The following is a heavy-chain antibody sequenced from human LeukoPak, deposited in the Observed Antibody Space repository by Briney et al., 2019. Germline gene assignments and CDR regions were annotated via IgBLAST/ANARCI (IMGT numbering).Heavy chain of an antibody. V-gene: IGHV5-51*01. D-gene: IGHD3-22*01. Sequence: GESLKISCKGSGYRFTSYWIGWVRPLPGKGLEWMGIIYPGDSDTRYSPSFQGQVTISADKSISTAYLQWSSLKASDTAMYYCARSYYYDSSGPPGYWGQGTLVTVSS. CDR2: IYPGDSDT. CDR1: GYRFTSYW. J-gene: IGHJ4*02. CDR3: ARSYYYDSSGPPGY.